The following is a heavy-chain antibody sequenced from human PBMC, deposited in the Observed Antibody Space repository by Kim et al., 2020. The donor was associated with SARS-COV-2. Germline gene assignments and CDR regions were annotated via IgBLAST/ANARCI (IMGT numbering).Heavy chain of an antibody. CDR3: ASSFSWAAAGPGGY. CDR2: ISYDGSNK. CDR1: GFTFSSYA. J-gene: IGHJ4*02. Sequence: GGSLRLSCAASGFTFSSYAMHWVRQAPGKGLEWVAVISYDGSNKYYADSVKGRFAISRDNSKNTLYLQMNSLRAEDTAVYYCASSFSWAAAGPGGYWGQGTLVTVSS. V-gene: IGHV3-30*09. D-gene: IGHD6-13*01.